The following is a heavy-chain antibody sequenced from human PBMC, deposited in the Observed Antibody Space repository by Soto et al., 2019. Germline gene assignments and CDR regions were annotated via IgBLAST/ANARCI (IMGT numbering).Heavy chain of an antibody. Sequence: EVQLVESGGGLVQPGGSLRLSCAASGFTVSSNYMSWVRQAPGKGLEWVSVIYSGGSTYYADSVKGRFTISRHNSKNTLYLQMNCLRAEDTAVYYCAVAGTRGDYYYYYYMDVWGKGTTVTVSS. CDR3: AVAGTRGDYYYYYYMDV. J-gene: IGHJ6*03. CDR1: GFTVSSNY. D-gene: IGHD6-19*01. CDR2: IYSGGST. V-gene: IGHV3-53*04.